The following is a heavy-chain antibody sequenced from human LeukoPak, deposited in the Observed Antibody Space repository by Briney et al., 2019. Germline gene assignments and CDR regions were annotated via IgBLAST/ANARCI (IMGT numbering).Heavy chain of an antibody. CDR1: GFTFGDYA. CDR3: TRDPGGGYDSSGYYFPFDY. Sequence: GGSLRLSYTASGFTFGDYAMSWFRQAPGKGLEWVGIIRSKAYGGTTEYAASVKGRFTISRDDSKSIAYLQMNSLKTEDTAVYYCTRDPGGGYDSSGYYFPFDYWGQGTLVTVSS. D-gene: IGHD3-22*01. CDR2: IRSKAYGGTT. J-gene: IGHJ4*02. V-gene: IGHV3-49*03.